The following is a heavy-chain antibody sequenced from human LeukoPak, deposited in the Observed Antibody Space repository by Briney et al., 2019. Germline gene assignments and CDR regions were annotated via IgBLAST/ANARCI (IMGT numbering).Heavy chain of an antibody. Sequence: GGSLRLSCAASGFTFSSYAMSWVRQAPGKGLEWVSAISGSGGSTYYADSVKGRFTISRDNSKNTLYLQMNSLRAEDTAVYYCARSSGSYSSSHDAFDIWGQGTMVTVSS. CDR2: ISGSGGST. CDR1: GFTFSSYA. D-gene: IGHD6-13*01. V-gene: IGHV3-23*01. J-gene: IGHJ3*02. CDR3: ARSSGSYSSSHDAFDI.